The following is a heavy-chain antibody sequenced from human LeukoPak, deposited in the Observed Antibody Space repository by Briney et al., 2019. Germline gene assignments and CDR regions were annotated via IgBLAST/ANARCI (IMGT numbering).Heavy chain of an antibody. CDR2: IYYSGKT. CDR3: ARRRYYDGSGYLE. J-gene: IGHJ1*01. CDR1: GDSVSRSDSY. D-gene: IGHD3-22*01. Sequence: PSETLSLTCSVSGDSVSRSDSYWDWIRQPPGKGLEWIGTIYYSGKTYYSPSLKSRVTMSVDPSNNQFSLNLRSVTAADTALYYCARRRYYDGSGYLEWGQGTLLSVSS. V-gene: IGHV4-39*01.